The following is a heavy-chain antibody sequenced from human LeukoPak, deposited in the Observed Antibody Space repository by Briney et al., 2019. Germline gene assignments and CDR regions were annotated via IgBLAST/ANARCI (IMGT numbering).Heavy chain of an antibody. CDR1: GYTFTGYC. D-gene: IGHD2-21*01. J-gene: IGHJ6*02. Sequence: GASVKVSCKASGYTFTGYCMHWVRQAPGQGLEWMGWINPNSGGTNYAQKFQGRVTMTRDTSISTAYMELSRLRSDDTAVYYCARMIAGYYYYGMDVWGQGTMVTVSS. CDR2: INPNSGGT. V-gene: IGHV1-2*02. CDR3: ARMIAGYYYYGMDV.